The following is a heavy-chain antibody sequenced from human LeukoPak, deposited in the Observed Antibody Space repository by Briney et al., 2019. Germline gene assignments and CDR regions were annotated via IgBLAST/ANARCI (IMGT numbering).Heavy chain of an antibody. J-gene: IGHJ4*02. CDR1: GFTFSSSA. CDR2: ISVSGGIT. CDR3: AKCGNSGCHLIDY. Sequence: GGSLRLFCAASGFTFSSSAMAWVRQAPGKGLEWVSAISVSGGITYYADSVKGRFTISRDNSKNTLYLQMNSLRAEDTAVYYCAKCGNSGCHLIDYWGQGTLVTVSS. V-gene: IGHV3-23*01. D-gene: IGHD5-12*01.